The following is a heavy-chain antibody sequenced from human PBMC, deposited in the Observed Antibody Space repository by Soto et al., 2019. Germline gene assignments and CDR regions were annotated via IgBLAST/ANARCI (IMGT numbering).Heavy chain of an antibody. D-gene: IGHD3-10*01. CDR1: GFTFSDHY. J-gene: IGHJ6*02. Sequence: GGSLRLSCAASGFTFSDHYMDWVRQAPGKGLEWVGRTRNKANSYTTEYAASVKGRFTISRDDSKNSLYLQMNSLKTEDTAVYYCARESVLLTYYYYGMDVWGQGTTVTVSS. CDR3: ARESVLLTYYYYGMDV. V-gene: IGHV3-72*01. CDR2: TRNKANSYTT.